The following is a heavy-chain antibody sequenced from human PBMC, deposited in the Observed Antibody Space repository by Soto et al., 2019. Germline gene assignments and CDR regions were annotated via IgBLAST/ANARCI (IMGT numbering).Heavy chain of an antibody. Sequence: GGSLRLSCAASGFTFSNYWMTWVRQAPGKGLEWVANIKQDGSEKYYVDSVKGRFTISRDNAKNSLYLQMSSLRAEDTAVYYCARGCSGGSCYSIWFDYWGQGTQVTVSS. V-gene: IGHV3-7*03. D-gene: IGHD2-15*01. J-gene: IGHJ4*02. CDR2: IKQDGSEK. CDR3: ARGCSGGSCYSIWFDY. CDR1: GFTFSNYW.